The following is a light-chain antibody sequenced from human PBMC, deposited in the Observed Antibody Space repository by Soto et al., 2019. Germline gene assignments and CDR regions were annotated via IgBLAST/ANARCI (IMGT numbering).Light chain of an antibody. CDR3: QQYNNWPLHT. CDR1: QSVSSN. CDR2: GAS. J-gene: IGKJ4*01. V-gene: IGKV3-15*01. Sequence: EIVMTQSPATLSVSPGERATLSCRASQSVSSNLAWYQQKPGQAPRLLMYGASTRATGIPARFSGSGSGTEFTLTISSLQSEDFAVYYCQQYNNWPLHTFGGGTKVEIK.